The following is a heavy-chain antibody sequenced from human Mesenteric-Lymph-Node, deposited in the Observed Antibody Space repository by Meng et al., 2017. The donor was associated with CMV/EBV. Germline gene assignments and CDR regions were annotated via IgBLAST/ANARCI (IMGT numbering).Heavy chain of an antibody. Sequence: GSLRLSCAASGFTFSSYWMSWVRQAPGKGLEWIGSIYYSGSTYYNPSLKSRVTISVDTSKNQFSLKLSSVTAADTAVYYCARDYDSSGYYPYDAFDIWGQGTMVTVSS. CDR3: ARDYDSSGYYPYDAFDI. CDR2: IYYSGST. J-gene: IGHJ3*02. CDR1: GFTFSSYW. V-gene: IGHV4-39*07. D-gene: IGHD3-22*01.